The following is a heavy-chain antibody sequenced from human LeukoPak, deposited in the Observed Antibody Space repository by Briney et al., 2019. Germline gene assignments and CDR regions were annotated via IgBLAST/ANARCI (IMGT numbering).Heavy chain of an antibody. Sequence: SVKVSCKACGGSFSNYAIRWVRQAPGQGLEWMGGIIPIFGTANYAQKFQGRVTITADESTSTAYMELSSLRSEDTAVYSCASPTAMARYYFDYWGQGTLVTVSS. J-gene: IGHJ4*02. CDR2: IIPIFGTA. CDR3: ASPTAMARYYFDY. V-gene: IGHV1-69*13. CDR1: GGSFSNYA. D-gene: IGHD5-18*01.